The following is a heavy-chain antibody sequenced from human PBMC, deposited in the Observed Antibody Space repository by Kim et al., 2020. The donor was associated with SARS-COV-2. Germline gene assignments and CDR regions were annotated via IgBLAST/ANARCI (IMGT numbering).Heavy chain of an antibody. J-gene: IGHJ4*02. CDR2: LNTNTGNP. CDR3: ARDSGSYSRPPAY. Sequence: ASVKVSCKASGYTFTSYAMNWVRHAPGQGLEWMGWLNTNTGNPTYAQGFTGRFVFSLDTSVNTAYLQISSLKAEDTAVYYCARDSGSYSRPPAYWGQGTLVTVSS. D-gene: IGHD1-26*01. CDR1: GYTFTSYA. V-gene: IGHV7-4-1*02.